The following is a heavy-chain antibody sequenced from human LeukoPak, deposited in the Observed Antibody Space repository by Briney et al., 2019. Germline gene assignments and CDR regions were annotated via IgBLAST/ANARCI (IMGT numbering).Heavy chain of an antibody. Sequence: GGSLRLSCAASGFTVSSTYMSWVRQPAGKGLEWVSVIYTGGTTFYADSVKGRFTISRDNSKDTLYLQMNSLRADDTAVYYCTKIKGWYGEGYFDYWGQGTLVTVSS. J-gene: IGHJ4*02. CDR3: TKIKGWYGEGYFDY. CDR2: IYTGGTT. D-gene: IGHD3-10*01. CDR1: GFTVSSTY. V-gene: IGHV3-53*01.